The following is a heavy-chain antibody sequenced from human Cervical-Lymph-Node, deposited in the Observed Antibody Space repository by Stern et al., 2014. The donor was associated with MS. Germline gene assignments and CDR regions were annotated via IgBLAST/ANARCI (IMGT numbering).Heavy chain of an antibody. CDR1: GKTFTGSF. CDR2: INPNSGGT. Sequence: QDQLVQSGAEVKKPGAPGKAPGRALGKTFTGSFLHWVDRAPGKGLEGVGRINPNSGGTNYAQKFQGRVTMTRDTSISTAYMELSRLRSDDTAVYYCARQHDYYYGMDVWGQGTTVTVSS. CDR3: ARQHDYYYGMDV. J-gene: IGHJ6*02. V-gene: IGHV1-2*02.